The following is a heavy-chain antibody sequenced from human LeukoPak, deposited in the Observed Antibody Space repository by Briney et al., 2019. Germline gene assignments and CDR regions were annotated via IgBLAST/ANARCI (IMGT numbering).Heavy chain of an antibody. CDR1: GGSLSGHF. CDR2: ISSGGSS. CDR3: ARGAEMTRISGHYSFDL. V-gene: IGHV4-4*07. J-gene: IGHJ4*02. D-gene: IGHD5-24*01. Sequence: SETLSLTCTVSGGSLSGHFWTWIRQPAGKGLEWIGRISSGGSSYYHPSLESRVSSSLDTSVNQFSLRVTSVTAADTAVYYCARGAEMTRISGHYSFDLWGRGILVTVSS.